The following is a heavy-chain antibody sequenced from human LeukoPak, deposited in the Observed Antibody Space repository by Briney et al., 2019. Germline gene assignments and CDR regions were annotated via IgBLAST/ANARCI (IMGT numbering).Heavy chain of an antibody. J-gene: IGHJ4*02. CDR2: INQHGSDK. CDR3: AADGGPLVS. Sequence: GGSLRLSCAASGFTFTSFWMSWVRQAPGKGLEWVANINQHGSDKYYVDSVRGRFTVSRDNAKNSFFLQMNSLRAEDTAVYYCAADGGPLVSSGQGALVTVSS. D-gene: IGHD4-23*01. CDR1: GFTFTSFW. V-gene: IGHV3-7*05.